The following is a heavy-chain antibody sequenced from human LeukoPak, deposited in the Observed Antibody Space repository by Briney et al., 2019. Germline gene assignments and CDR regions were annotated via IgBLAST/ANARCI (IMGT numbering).Heavy chain of an antibody. D-gene: IGHD3-3*01. CDR3: ATGLRFLEWLSYFDF. J-gene: IGHJ4*02. CDR1: GFTFSNYG. V-gene: IGHV1-18*01. Sequence: GASVKVSCKTSGFTFSNYGITWVRQAPGQGLEWMXWISGYNGHTKYAQNLQDRVTMTTDTSTSTAYMELRSLRSDDTAVYYCATGLRFLEWLSYFDFWGQGTLVTVSS. CDR2: ISGYNGHT.